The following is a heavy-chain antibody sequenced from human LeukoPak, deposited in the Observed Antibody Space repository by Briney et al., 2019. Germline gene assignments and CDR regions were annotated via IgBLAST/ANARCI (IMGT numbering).Heavy chain of an antibody. J-gene: IGHJ5*02. CDR3: TRDERYCSSTSCYNWFDP. D-gene: IGHD2-2*01. Sequence: GGSLRLSCTASGFTFGDYAMSWVRQAPGKGLEWVGFIRSKAYGGTTEYAASVKGRFTISRDDSKSIAYLQMNSLKTEDTAVYYCTRDERYCSSTSCYNWFDPWGQGTLVTVSS. V-gene: IGHV3-49*04. CDR2: IRSKAYGGTT. CDR1: GFTFGDYA.